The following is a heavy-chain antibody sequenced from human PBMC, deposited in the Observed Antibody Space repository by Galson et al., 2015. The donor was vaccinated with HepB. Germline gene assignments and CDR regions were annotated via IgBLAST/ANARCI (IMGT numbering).Heavy chain of an antibody. D-gene: IGHD2-15*01. Sequence: QSGAEVKKPRESLRISCNGFGYRFTNNWIGWVRQRPGKGLEWIGIIYPNDFETKYSPSLQGQVSFSVDKSLSTAYLQWSSLKASDTATYYCARGYCSGKTCSGDFDLWGHGTLVTVSS. J-gene: IGHJ4*01. V-gene: IGHV5-51*03. CDR3: ARGYCSGKTCSGDFDL. CDR1: GYRFTNNW. CDR2: IYPNDFET.